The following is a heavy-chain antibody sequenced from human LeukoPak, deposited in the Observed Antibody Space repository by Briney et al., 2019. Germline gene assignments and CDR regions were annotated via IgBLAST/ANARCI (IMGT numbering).Heavy chain of an antibody. D-gene: IGHD1-1*01. J-gene: IGHJ6*03. CDR1: GYTFTGYY. V-gene: IGHV1-2*02. CDR2: INPNSGGT. Sequence: EASVKVSCKASGYTFTGYYMHWVRQAPGQGLEWMGWINPNSGGTNYAQKFQGRVTMTRDTSISTAYMELSRLRSDDTAVYYCARDLTGTTIWYYYYYMDVWGKGTTVTVSS. CDR3: ARDLTGTTIWYYYYYMDV.